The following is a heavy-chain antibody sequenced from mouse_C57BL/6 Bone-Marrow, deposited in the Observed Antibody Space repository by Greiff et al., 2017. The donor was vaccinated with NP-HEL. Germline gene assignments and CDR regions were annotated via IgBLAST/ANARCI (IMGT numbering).Heavy chain of an antibody. J-gene: IGHJ4*01. CDR2: IYPGSGST. CDR1: GYTFTSYW. D-gene: IGHD4-1*01. CDR3: ARKLTGTVYYYAMDY. V-gene: IGHV1-55*01. Sequence: QVQLQQPGAELVKPGASVKMSCKASGYTFTSYWLTWVKQRPGQGLEWIGDIYPGSGSTNYNEKFKSKATLTVATSSRTAYMQLSSLTSDDSAVYYCARKLTGTVYYYAMDYWGQGTSLTVSS.